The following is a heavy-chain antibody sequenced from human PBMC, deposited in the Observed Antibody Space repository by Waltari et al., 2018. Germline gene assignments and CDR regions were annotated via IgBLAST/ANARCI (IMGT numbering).Heavy chain of an antibody. Sequence: QLQLQESGPGLVKPSETLSLTCTVSGGSLSSSSYYWGWIRQHPGKGLEWIGSIYYSGSTYYNPSLKSRVTISVDTSKNQFSLKLSSVTAADTAVYYCARHEDIVVVPAAIPYWYFDLWGRGTLVTVSS. J-gene: IGHJ2*01. CDR3: ARHEDIVVVPAAIPYWYFDL. CDR2: IYYSGST. CDR1: GGSLSSSSYY. V-gene: IGHV4-39*07. D-gene: IGHD2-2*02.